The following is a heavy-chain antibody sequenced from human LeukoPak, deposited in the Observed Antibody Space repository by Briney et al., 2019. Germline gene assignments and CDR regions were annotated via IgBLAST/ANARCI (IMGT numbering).Heavy chain of an antibody. CDR3: ARGGRRVYSVIDY. CDR1: GFTFSSYG. V-gene: IGHV3-30*19. CDR2: ISYDGSNK. Sequence: PGGSLRLSCAASGFTFSSYGMHWVRQAPGKGLEWVAVISYDGSNKYYADSVKGRFTISRDNSKNTLYLQMNSLRAEDTAVYYCARGGRRVYSVIDYWGQGTLVTVSS. D-gene: IGHD2-15*01. J-gene: IGHJ4*02.